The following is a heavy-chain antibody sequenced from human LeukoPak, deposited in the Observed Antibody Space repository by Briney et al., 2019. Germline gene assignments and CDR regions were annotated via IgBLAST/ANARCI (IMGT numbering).Heavy chain of an antibody. V-gene: IGHV4-30-4*01. CDR1: GGSISSGDYY. J-gene: IGHJ4*02. D-gene: IGHD4-23*01. CDR3: ARALVYGGNRAFDY. Sequence: SETLSLTCTVSGGSISSGDYYWSWIRQPPGKGLEWIGYIYYSGSTYYNPSLKSRVTISVDTSKNQFSLKLSSVTAADTAVFYCARALVYGGNRAFDYWAREPWSPSPQ. CDR2: IYYSGST.